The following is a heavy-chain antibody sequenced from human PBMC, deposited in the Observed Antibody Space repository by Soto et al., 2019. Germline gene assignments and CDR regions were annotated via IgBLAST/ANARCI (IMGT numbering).Heavy chain of an antibody. CDR1: GYTFTGYY. CDR2: INPNSGGT. D-gene: IGHD6-13*01. CDR3: ARVAAARTIDAFDI. J-gene: IGHJ3*02. Sequence: ASVKVSCKASGYTFTGYYMHWVRQAPGQGLEWMGWINPNSGGTNYAQKFQGWVTMTRDTSISTAYMELSRLRSDDTAVYYCARVAAARTIDAFDIWGQGTMVTVSS. V-gene: IGHV1-2*04.